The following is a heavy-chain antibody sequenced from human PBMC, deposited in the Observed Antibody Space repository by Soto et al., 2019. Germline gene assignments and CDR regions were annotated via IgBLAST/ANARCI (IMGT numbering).Heavy chain of an antibody. V-gene: IGHV4-30-4*01. D-gene: IGHD2-21*02. J-gene: IGHJ6*02. CDR2: IYYSGST. CDR3: ARAEDYCVGDCYYSYYGMDV. Sequence: SETLSLTCTVSGGSISSGDYYWSWIRQPPWKGLEWIGYIYYSGSTYYNPSLKSRVTISVDTSKNQFSLKLSSVTAADTAVYYCARAEDYCVGDCYYSYYGMDVWGQGXTVTVYS. CDR1: GGSISSGDYY.